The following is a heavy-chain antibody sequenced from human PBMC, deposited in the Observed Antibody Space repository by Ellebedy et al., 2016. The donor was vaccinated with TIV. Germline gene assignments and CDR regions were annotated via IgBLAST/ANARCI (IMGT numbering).Heavy chain of an antibody. D-gene: IGHD3-10*01. CDR1: GYIFTDYY. J-gene: IGHJ4*02. CDR2: INPNNVGT. V-gene: IGHV1-2*02. Sequence: AASVKVSCKVSGYIFTDYYIHWFRQAPGQEFEWMGWINPNNVGTNYAQKFQDRVTMTRDTTISTVYMDLSRLTSDDTAVYYCTRGPSGGYFDYWGQGTLVPVSS. CDR3: TRGPSGGYFDY.